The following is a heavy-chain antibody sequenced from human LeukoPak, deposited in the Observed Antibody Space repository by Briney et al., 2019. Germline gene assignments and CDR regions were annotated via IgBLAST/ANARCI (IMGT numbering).Heavy chain of an antibody. D-gene: IGHD4-17*01. CDR1: GGSISSSSYY. Sequence: SETLSLTCTVSGGSISSSSYYWSWIRQHPGKGLEWIGYIYYSGSTYYNPSLKSRVTISVDTSKNQFSLKLSSVTAADTAVYYCARVNDYGDYGSFDYWGQGTLVTVSS. J-gene: IGHJ4*02. V-gene: IGHV4-31*03. CDR3: ARVNDYGDYGSFDY. CDR2: IYYSGST.